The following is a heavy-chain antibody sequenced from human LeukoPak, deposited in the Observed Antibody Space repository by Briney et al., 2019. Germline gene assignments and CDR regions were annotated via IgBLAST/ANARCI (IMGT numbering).Heavy chain of an antibody. CDR1: GGSISSGSYY. Sequence: SETLSLTCTVSGGSISSGSYYWSWIRQPAGKGLEWIGRIYTSGSTNYNPSLKSRVTISVDTSKNQFSLKLSSVTAADTAVYYCARGSRADFWSGYYVDYWGQGTLVTVSS. V-gene: IGHV4-61*02. D-gene: IGHD3-3*01. CDR3: ARGSRADFWSGYYVDY. CDR2: IYTSGST. J-gene: IGHJ4*02.